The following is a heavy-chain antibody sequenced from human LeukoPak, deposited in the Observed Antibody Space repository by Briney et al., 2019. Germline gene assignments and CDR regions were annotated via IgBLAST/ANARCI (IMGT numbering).Heavy chain of an antibody. CDR2: ISSSSSYI. Sequence: PGGSLRLSCAASGFTFSSYSMNWVRQAPGKGLEWVSSISSSSSYIYYADSVKGRFTISRDNAKNSLYLQTNSLRAEDTAVYYCAGSQRSGSWYSLPDYWGQGTLVTVSS. D-gene: IGHD6-13*01. V-gene: IGHV3-21*01. CDR1: GFTFSSYS. J-gene: IGHJ4*02. CDR3: AGSQRSGSWYSLPDY.